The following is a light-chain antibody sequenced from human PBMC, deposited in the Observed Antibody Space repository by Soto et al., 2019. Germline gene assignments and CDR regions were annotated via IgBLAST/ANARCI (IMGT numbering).Light chain of an antibody. V-gene: IGLV1-47*01. CDR3: AAWDDSLSGWV. Sequence: QAVVTQPPSASGTPGQRVSISCSGSSSSIGYNYVYWYQQLPGTAPKLLIYRNNQRPSGVPDRVSGSKSGTSASLAISGLRSEDEADYYCAAWDDSLSGWVFGGGTKVTVL. J-gene: IGLJ3*02. CDR2: RNN. CDR1: SSSIGYNY.